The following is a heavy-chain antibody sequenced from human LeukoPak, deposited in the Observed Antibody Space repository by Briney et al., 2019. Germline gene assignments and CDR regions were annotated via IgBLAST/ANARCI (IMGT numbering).Heavy chain of an antibody. Sequence: GRALRLSCAACGFTFSNYAMHGLRPAPRKGVEWVAVISYDGSNKYYADCVKGRFTISRDNPTITLYLQMNSLRAADTAVYYCARPYSSSWYLSPAAAPVDYWGQGTLVTVSS. CDR3: ARPYSSSWYLSPAAAPVDY. J-gene: IGHJ4*02. CDR1: GFTFSNYA. D-gene: IGHD6-13*01. V-gene: IGHV3-30*04. CDR2: ISYDGSNK.